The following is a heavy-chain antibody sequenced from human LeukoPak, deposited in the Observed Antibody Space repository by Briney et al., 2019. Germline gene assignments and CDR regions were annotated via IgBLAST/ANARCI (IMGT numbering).Heavy chain of an antibody. Sequence: GASVKVSCKASGYTFTSYYMHWVRQAPGQGLEWMGIINPSGGSTSYAQKFQGRVTMTRDTSTSTVYMELSSLRSEDTAVYYCARGCIVVVPAAVNRAHNWFDTWGQGTLVTVSS. D-gene: IGHD2-2*01. CDR1: GYTFTSYY. CDR2: INPSGGST. CDR3: ARGCIVVVPAAVNRAHNWFDT. J-gene: IGHJ5*02. V-gene: IGHV1-46*01.